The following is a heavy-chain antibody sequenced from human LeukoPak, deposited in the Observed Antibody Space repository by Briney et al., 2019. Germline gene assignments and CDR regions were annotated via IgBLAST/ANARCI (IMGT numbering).Heavy chain of an antibody. J-gene: IGHJ4*02. CDR3: AKTRPLDSSSWSHGDY. CDR2: ISGSGDST. V-gene: IGHV3-23*01. Sequence: GGSLRLSCAASGFTFSSYAMSWVREAPGKGLEWVSAISGSGDSTYYGDFVKGRFTISRDNSKTTLYLQMNSLRAEDTAVYYCAKTRPLDSSSWSHGDYWGQGTLVTVSS. D-gene: IGHD6-13*01. CDR1: GFTFSSYA.